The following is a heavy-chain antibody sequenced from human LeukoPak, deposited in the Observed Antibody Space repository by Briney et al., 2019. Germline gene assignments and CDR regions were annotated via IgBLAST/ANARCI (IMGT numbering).Heavy chain of an antibody. CDR3: SRESGPFCPFGY. CDR1: GGSISGTNW. D-gene: IGHD1-26*01. CDR2: ISLAGQT. Sequence: SETLSLTCGVSGGSISGTNWWSWVRQPPGQGLEWIGEISLAGQTNYNPSLNGRVTMSLDKSSNQLSLHLTSVTAADTATYYCSRESGPFCPFGYWGQGTLVTVSS. J-gene: IGHJ4*02. V-gene: IGHV4/OR15-8*02.